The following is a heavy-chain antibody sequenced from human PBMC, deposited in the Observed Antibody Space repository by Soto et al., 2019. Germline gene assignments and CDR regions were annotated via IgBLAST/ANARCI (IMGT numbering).Heavy chain of an antibody. CDR3: VTLCDADDGSGYGTFDT. CDR1: GDSFPNSW. V-gene: IGHV5-10-1*01. D-gene: IGHD3-22*01. CDR2: IDLSDSYI. J-gene: IGHJ3*02. Sequence: GESLKISCKAPGDSFPNSWSSWARQMPRKDLEWMARIDLSDSYINYNPSFQGHVTVSTDNSITTAYLQWSSLKAPDTAMYYCVTLCDADDGSGYGTFDTWGQGSMVT.